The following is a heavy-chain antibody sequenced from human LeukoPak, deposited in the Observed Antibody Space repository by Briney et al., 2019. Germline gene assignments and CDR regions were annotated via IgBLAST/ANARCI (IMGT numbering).Heavy chain of an antibody. D-gene: IGHD3-22*01. J-gene: IGHJ4*02. CDR2: INPNSGGT. CDR3: ARDRGGANYYASSGPGNY. CDR1: GYTFTGYY. V-gene: IGHV1-2*02. Sequence: ASVKVSCKASGYTFTGYYMHWVRQAPGQGLEWMGWINPNSGGTNYAQKFQGRVTMTRGTSISTAYMELSRLRSDDTAVYYCARDRGGANYYASSGPGNYWGQGTLVTVSS.